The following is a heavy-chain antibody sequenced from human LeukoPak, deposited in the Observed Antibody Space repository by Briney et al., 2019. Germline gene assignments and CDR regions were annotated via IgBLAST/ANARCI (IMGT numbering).Heavy chain of an antibody. CDR3: ARDPSNTSGRNQYFDL. CDR1: GYTFNHHG. CDR2: ISAFNGDT. D-gene: IGHD6-19*01. J-gene: IGHJ2*01. Sequence: GASVKVSCKASGYTFNHHGISWVRQAPGQGPEWMGWISAFNGDTIYAQKFQDRVTLTKDTSTTTAYMDLRSLTSDDTAPYFCARDPSNTSGRNQYFDLWGPGTLVTVSS. V-gene: IGHV1-18*01.